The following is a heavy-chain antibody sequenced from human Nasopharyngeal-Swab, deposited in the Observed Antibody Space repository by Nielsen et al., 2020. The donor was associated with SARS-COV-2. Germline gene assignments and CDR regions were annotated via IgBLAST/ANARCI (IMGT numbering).Heavy chain of an antibody. Sequence: GESLKISCAASGFTFSSYWMHWVRQAPGKGLVWVSRINSDGSSTSYADSVKGRFTISRDNAKNTLYLQMNSLRAEDTAVYYCARDPDYYGSGLADVWGQGTTVTVSS. CDR2: INSDGSST. V-gene: IGHV3-74*01. D-gene: IGHD3-10*01. J-gene: IGHJ6*02. CDR1: GFTFSSYW. CDR3: ARDPDYYGSGLADV.